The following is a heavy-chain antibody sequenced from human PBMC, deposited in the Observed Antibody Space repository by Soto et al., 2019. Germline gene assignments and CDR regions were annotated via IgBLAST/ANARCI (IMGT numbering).Heavy chain of an antibody. J-gene: IGHJ4*02. V-gene: IGHV4-59*01. CDR3: ARAYGYYFDY. CDR1: GGSISSYY. CDR2: IYYSGST. D-gene: IGHD4-17*01. Sequence: QVQLQESGPGLVKPSETLSLTCTVSGGSISSYYWSWIRQPPGKGLEWIGYIYYSGSTNYNPSLXSXVXIPXDTSKNQFSLKLSSVTAADTAVYYCARAYGYYFDYWGQGTLVTVSS.